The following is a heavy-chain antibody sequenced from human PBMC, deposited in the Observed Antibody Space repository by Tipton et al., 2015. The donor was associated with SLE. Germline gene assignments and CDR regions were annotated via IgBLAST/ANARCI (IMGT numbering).Heavy chain of an antibody. D-gene: IGHD3-3*01. CDR3: ARESGVTIFGVAHMDV. Sequence: SLRLSCAASGFTVSSNYMSWVRQAPGKGLEWVSVIYAGASTFYADSVKGRFTISRHSSKNTLYLQMNSLRPEDTAVYYCARESGVTIFGVAHMDVWGKGTTVTVSS. J-gene: IGHJ6*03. V-gene: IGHV3-53*04. CDR1: GFTVSSNY. CDR2: IYAGAST.